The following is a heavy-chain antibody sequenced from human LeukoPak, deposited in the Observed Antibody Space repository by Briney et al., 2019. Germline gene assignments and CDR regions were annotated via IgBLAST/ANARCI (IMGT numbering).Heavy chain of an antibody. CDR1: GYTFTKYA. CDR2: INTNTGNP. Sequence: ASVKVSCKASGYTFTKYAVNWVRQAPGQGLGWRGWINTNTGNPSYARDFTGRFVFSLDPSVNSAFLQINNLKAEDTAFYYCTLGSYWGQGTLVTVSS. D-gene: IGHD3-10*01. CDR3: TLGSY. J-gene: IGHJ4*02. V-gene: IGHV7-4-1*02.